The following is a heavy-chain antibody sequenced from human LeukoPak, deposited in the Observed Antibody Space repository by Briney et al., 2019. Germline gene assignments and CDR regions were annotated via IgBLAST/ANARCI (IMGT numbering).Heavy chain of an antibody. D-gene: IGHD6-25*01. V-gene: IGHV1-69*13. J-gene: IGHJ6*03. Sequence: GASVKVSCKASGGTFSSYAISWVRQAPGQGLEWMGGIIPIFGTANYAQKFQGRVTITADESTSTAYMELSSLRSEDTAVYYCARGRASCSGSVYYYYMDVWGKGTTVTISS. CDR3: ARGRASCSGSVYYYYMDV. CDR1: GGTFSSYA. CDR2: IIPIFGTA.